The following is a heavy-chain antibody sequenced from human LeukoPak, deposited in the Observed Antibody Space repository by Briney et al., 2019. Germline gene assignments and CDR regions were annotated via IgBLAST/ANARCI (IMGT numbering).Heavy chain of an antibody. CDR2: IYYSGNI. CDR1: GGSISNSTYY. D-gene: IGHD5-18*01. Sequence: SETLSLTCTVSGGSISNSTYYWGWVRQPPGKGLEWIGSIYYSGNIYYNPSLKSRVTISADTSKNQLSLKLSSVTAADTAVYYCASHRSGYSYAVDYWGQGTLVTVSS. V-gene: IGHV4-39*01. CDR3: ASHRSGYSYAVDY. J-gene: IGHJ4*02.